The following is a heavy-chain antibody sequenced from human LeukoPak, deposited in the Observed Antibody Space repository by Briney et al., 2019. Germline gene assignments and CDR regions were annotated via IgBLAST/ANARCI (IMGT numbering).Heavy chain of an antibody. CDR2: ISGSGGRT. Sequence: AGSLRLSCAPSGFTFSSYARNGVRQAPRRGPKGGSAISGSGGRTYYTASVKGRFTIARDNSKNTPSLQMTRLRAEDTAVSSCTPPYCGGDCYSRPGYYFDYWGQGALVTVSS. D-gene: IGHD2-21*02. V-gene: IGHV3-23*01. CDR1: GFTFSSYA. J-gene: IGHJ4*02. CDR3: TPPYCGGDCYSRPGYYFDY.